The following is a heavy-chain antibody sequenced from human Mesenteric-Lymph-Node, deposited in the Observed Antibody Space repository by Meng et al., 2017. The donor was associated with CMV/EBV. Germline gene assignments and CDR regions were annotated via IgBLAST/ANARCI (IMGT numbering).Heavy chain of an antibody. CDR3: ARGSPRGEYYFDL. V-gene: IGHV3-48*03. CDR2: INPSSSTI. J-gene: IGHJ4*02. Sequence: GGSLRLSCAGSGFIFSNYEMSWVRQPPGKGLEWISYINPSSSTIYYADSVKGRFTISRDNAKRSLFLQMTSLRADDTAVYYCARGSPRGEYYFDLWGQGTLVTVSS. D-gene: IGHD3-16*01. CDR1: GFIFSNYE.